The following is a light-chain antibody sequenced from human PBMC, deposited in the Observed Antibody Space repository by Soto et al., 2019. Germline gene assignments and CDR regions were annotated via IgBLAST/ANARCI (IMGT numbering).Light chain of an antibody. CDR3: AAWDDNVYV. Sequence: QSALTQSPSASGTPGQRVIISCSGGSSNIGRNPVNWYQKFPGTAPKLLISLNTQRPSGVPDRFSGSKSGTSASLAISGLRSEDEADYYCAAWDDNVYVFGTGTKVTVL. J-gene: IGLJ1*01. CDR2: LNT. V-gene: IGLV1-44*01. CDR1: SSNIGRNP.